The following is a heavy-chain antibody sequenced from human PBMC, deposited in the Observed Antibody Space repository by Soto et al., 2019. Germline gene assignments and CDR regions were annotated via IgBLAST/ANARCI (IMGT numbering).Heavy chain of an antibody. CDR2: IYYSGST. CDR1: GGSISSSSYY. J-gene: IGHJ4*02. CDR3: ARQVVAKILTDY. V-gene: IGHV4-39*01. D-gene: IGHD5-12*01. Sequence: QLQLQESGPGLVKPSETLSLTCTVSGGSISSSSYYWGWIRQPPGKGLEWIGSIYYSGSTYYNPSLKSRVAISVDTSKNQFSLKLSSVTAADTAVYYCARQVVAKILTDYWGQGTLVTVSS.